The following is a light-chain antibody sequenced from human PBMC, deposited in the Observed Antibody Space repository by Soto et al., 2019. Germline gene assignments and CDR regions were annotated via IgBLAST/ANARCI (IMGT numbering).Light chain of an antibody. V-gene: IGKV1-5*03. Sequence: DIQMTQSPSTLSASVGDRVTITCRASQSISSWLAWYQQKPGKAPKLLIYKASSLQSGVPSRFSGSGSGTKFTLTISSLQPDDFATYYCKQYNTSPLTFGGGTKVDIK. J-gene: IGKJ4*01. CDR2: KAS. CDR1: QSISSW. CDR3: KQYNTSPLT.